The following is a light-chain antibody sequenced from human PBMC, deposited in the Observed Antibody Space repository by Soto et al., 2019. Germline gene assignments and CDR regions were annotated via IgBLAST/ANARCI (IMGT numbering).Light chain of an antibody. V-gene: IGKV3-15*01. CDR2: GAS. CDR1: QTVSSN. J-gene: IGKJ3*01. CDR3: QQYNTWPFT. Sequence: EIVITQSPSTLSLSPCDRSTLSCRASQTVSSNLAWYQQKPGQAPRLLIYGASTGATGIPATFSGSGSGTEFTLTISSLQSEDFAIYYCQQYNTWPFTFGPGTKV.